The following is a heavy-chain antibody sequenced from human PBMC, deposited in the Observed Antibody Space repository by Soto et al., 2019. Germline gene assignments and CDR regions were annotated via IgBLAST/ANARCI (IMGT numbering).Heavy chain of an antibody. V-gene: IGHV3-33*01. Sequence: QVQLVESGGGVVQPGRSLRLSCAASGFTFSRYGMHWVRQAPGKGLEWVAVIWYDGSYEYYAGSVKGRFTISRDNSNNTLFLQMNSLRAEETAVYYCARLEGGSYTNWGQGTLVTVSS. CDR3: ARLEGGSYTN. J-gene: IGHJ4*02. D-gene: IGHD1-26*01. CDR1: GFTFSRYG. CDR2: IWYDGSYE.